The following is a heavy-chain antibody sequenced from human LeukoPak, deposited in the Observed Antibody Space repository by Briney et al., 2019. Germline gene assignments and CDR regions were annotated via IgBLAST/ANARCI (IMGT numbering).Heavy chain of an antibody. V-gene: IGHV1-18*01. Sequence: ASVNVSCKSSDYTFTSYGISWVRQAPGQGLEWMGWISAYNGNTNYAQKLQGRVTMTTDTSTSTAYMELRSLRSDDTAVYYCARGKILAAADEYYFDYWGQGTLVTVSS. CDR3: ARGKILAAADEYYFDY. J-gene: IGHJ4*02. CDR2: ISAYNGNT. D-gene: IGHD6-13*01. CDR1: DYTFTSYG.